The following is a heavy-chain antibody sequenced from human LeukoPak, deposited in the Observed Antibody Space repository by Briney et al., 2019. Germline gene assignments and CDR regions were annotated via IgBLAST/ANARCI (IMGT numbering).Heavy chain of an antibody. Sequence: GRSLRLSCAASGFTFSSYGMRWVRQAPGKGLEWMAVIWYDGSNKYYADSVKGRFTISRDNSKNTLYLQMNSLRAEDTAVYYCARSHRIQLWLTDYWGQGTLVTVSS. J-gene: IGHJ4*02. CDR1: GFTFSSYG. CDR3: ARSHRIQLWLTDY. D-gene: IGHD5-18*01. V-gene: IGHV3-33*01. CDR2: IWYDGSNK.